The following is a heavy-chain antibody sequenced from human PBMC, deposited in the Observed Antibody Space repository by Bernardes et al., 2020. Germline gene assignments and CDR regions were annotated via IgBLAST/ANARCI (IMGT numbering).Heavy chain of an antibody. D-gene: IGHD3-22*01. Sequence: GGSLRLSCAASGFTFSSYAMHWVRQAPGKGLEWVAVISYDGSNKYYADSVKGRFTISRDNSKNTLYLQMNSLRAEDTAVYYCARSPEYDSSGYYGDYWGQGTLVTVSS. V-gene: IGHV3-30-3*01. CDR2: ISYDGSNK. J-gene: IGHJ4*02. CDR1: GFTFSSYA. CDR3: ARSPEYDSSGYYGDY.